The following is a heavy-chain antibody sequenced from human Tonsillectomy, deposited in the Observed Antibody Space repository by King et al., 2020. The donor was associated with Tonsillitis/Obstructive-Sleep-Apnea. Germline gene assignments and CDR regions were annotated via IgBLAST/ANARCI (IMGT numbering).Heavy chain of an antibody. CDR3: ARVVRGITFGGGYFDY. CDR1: GFTFSSYD. V-gene: IGHV3-13*01. Sequence: VQLVESGGGLVQPGGSLRLSCAASGFTFSSYDMHWVRHATGKGLEWVSAIGTAGDTYYPGSVKGGFTISRENAKNSWYLQMNSRRAGDTAVYYCARVVRGITFGGGYFDYWGQGTLVTVSS. D-gene: IGHD3-16*01. J-gene: IGHJ4*02. CDR2: IGTAGDT.